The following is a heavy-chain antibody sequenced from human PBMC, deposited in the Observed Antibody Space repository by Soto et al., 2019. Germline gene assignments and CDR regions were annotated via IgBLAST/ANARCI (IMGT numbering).Heavy chain of an antibody. CDR1: GFNFKKFA. V-gene: IGHV3-23*01. CDR2: ISCCGGST. J-gene: IGHJ1*01. CDR3: AKADGEQWLIPHLDN. Sequence: VGSLRLSCEASGFNFKKFAMGWVRQAPGEGLEWVSGISCCGGSTFYADSVKGRFSLARDDSKNTLPLQLNSLRVEDTAHYYCAKADGEQWLIPHLDNWGQGTQVTVSS. D-gene: IGHD6-19*01.